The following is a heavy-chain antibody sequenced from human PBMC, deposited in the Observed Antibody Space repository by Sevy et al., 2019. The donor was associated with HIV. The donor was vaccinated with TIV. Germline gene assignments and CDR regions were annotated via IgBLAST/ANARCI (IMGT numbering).Heavy chain of an antibody. CDR2: IKQDGSEK. Sequence: GGSLRLSCAASEFTFSSYWMTWVRQTPGKGLEWVSNIKQDGSEKYYVDSVKGRFTISRDNAKNTLFLQMNSLRAEDTAVYYCVREGRYSSSWYCGSPVQYYFDYWGQGTLVTVSS. CDR1: EFTFSSYW. CDR3: VREGRYSSSWYCGSPVQYYFDY. D-gene: IGHD6-13*01. V-gene: IGHV3-7*01. J-gene: IGHJ4*02.